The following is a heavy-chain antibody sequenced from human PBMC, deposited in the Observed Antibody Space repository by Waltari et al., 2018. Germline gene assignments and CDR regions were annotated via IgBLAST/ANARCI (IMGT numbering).Heavy chain of an antibody. D-gene: IGHD7-27*01. Sequence: QVQLQESGPGLVKPSETLSLTCTVSGGSIISYYWSWIRQPPGKGLEWIGYIYYSGSTNYNPSLKSRVTISVDTSKNQFSLKLSSVTAADTAVYYCARALLTGEESIWFDPWGQGTLVTVSS. V-gene: IGHV4-59*01. CDR3: ARALLTGEESIWFDP. CDR2: IYYSGST. J-gene: IGHJ5*02. CDR1: GGSIISYY.